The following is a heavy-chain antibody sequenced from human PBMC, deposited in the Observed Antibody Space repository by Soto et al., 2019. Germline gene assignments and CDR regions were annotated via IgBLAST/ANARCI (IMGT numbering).Heavy chain of an antibody. D-gene: IGHD6-13*01. V-gene: IGHV3-23*01. CDR1: GFTFSNYA. J-gene: IGHJ4*02. CDR2: ISGSGGST. CDR3: AKDQGSSWYEIDY. Sequence: EVQLLESGGGLVQPGGSLRLSCAASGFTFSNYAVTWVRQAPGKGLEWVSTISGSGGSTYYADSVKSRFTISRDNSTNTLYLQMNSLRAEDTAVYYCAKDQGSSWYEIDYWGQGTLVTVSS.